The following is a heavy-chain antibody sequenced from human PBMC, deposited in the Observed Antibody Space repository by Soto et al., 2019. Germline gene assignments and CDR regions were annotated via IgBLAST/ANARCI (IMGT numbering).Heavy chain of an antibody. CDR2: MSAGGTDA. V-gene: IGHV3-23*01. CDR3: AKDSRASSGWHGSVHP. Sequence: EVQLLESGGGLVQPGESLRLSCAASGFTLSNYAMSWVRQAPGKGLEWVSVMSAGGTDAYYADAVKGRFTMSRDNSKNTVYLQMNSLRVEDTAIYYCAKDSRASSGWHGSVHPWGQGTLVTVSS. J-gene: IGHJ5*02. CDR1: GFTLSNYA. D-gene: IGHD6-19*01.